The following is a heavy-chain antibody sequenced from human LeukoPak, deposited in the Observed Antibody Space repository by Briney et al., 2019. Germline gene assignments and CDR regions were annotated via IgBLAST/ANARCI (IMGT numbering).Heavy chain of an antibody. CDR1: GGSISSGGYS. J-gene: IGHJ4*02. CDR2: IYYSGST. V-gene: IGHV4-30-4*07. CDR3: AKGTSSGWYYFDY. Sequence: PSETLSLTCAVSGGSISSGGYSWSWIRQPPGKGLEWIGYIYYSGSTYYNPSLKSRVTISVDTSKNQFSLKLSSVTAADTAVYYCAKGTSSGWYYFDYWGQGTLVTVSS. D-gene: IGHD6-19*01.